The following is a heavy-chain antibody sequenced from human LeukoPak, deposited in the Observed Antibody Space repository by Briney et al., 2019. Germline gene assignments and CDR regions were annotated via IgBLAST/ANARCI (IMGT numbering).Heavy chain of an antibody. CDR3: AKPATGYDSRGYYYIFDY. CDR2: INPNSGGT. V-gene: IGHV1-2*02. CDR1: GYTFTGYY. D-gene: IGHD3-22*01. J-gene: IGHJ4*02. Sequence: GASVKVSCKGSGYTFTGYYMHWVRPAPGQGLEWMGWINPNSGGTNYAQKFQGRVTMTRDTTISTAYMELSRLRSDDTAVYYCAKPATGYDSRGYYYIFDYWGQGTLVTVSS.